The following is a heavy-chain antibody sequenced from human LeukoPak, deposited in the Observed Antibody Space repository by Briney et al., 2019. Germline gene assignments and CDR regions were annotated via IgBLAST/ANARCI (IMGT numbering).Heavy chain of an antibody. J-gene: IGHJ4*02. D-gene: IGHD5-12*01. Sequence: PGGSLRLSCTASGFTFSSYSMNWVRQAPGKGLEWLSYITSSSSSIFYADSVKGRFTISRDNAKSSLYLQMSSLRVEDTAVYYCARDRPESGYDNDYWGQGTLVTVSS. CDR1: GFTFSSYS. CDR2: ITSSSSSI. CDR3: ARDRPESGYDNDY. V-gene: IGHV3-48*04.